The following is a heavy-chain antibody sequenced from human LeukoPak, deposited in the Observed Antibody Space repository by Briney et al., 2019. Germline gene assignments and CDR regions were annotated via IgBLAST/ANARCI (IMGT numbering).Heavy chain of an antibody. D-gene: IGHD3-9*01. CDR1: GGSISSYY. V-gene: IGHV4-4*07. CDR3: AREGRGDTYYYYMDV. CDR2: IDTSGNT. J-gene: IGHJ6*03. Sequence: PSETLSLTCTVSGGSISSYYWSWIRQPAGKGLEWIGRIDTSGNTNYKPSLKSRVTISLDTSKNQFSLRLSSVTAADTAVYYCAREGRGDTYYYYMDVWGKGTTVTISS.